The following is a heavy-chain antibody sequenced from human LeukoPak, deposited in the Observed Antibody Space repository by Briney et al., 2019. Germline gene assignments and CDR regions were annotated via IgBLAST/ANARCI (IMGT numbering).Heavy chain of an antibody. J-gene: IGHJ3*02. CDR2: IRGSGDST. Sequence: GGSLRLSCAASAFTFSSYAMSWVRQAPGKGLAWVSTIRGSGDSTDYADSVKGRFTISRDNSKNTLSLQMNSLRAEDTAVYYCARDVEGGTFDIWGQGTTVTVSS. D-gene: IGHD3-16*01. CDR1: AFTFSSYA. V-gene: IGHV3-23*01. CDR3: ARDVEGGTFDI.